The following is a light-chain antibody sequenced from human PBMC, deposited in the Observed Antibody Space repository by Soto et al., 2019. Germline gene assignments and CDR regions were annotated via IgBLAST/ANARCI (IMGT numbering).Light chain of an antibody. CDR2: GAS. V-gene: IGKV3-20*01. CDR3: QQYSNSPYT. CDR1: QSVSSSY. Sequence: EIVLTQSPGTLSLSPGERATLSCRASQSVSSSYLAWYQPKPGQAPRLLIYGASSRATGIPDRFSGSGSGTDFTLTISRLEPEDFAVYYCQQYSNSPYTFGQGTKLEIK. J-gene: IGKJ2*01.